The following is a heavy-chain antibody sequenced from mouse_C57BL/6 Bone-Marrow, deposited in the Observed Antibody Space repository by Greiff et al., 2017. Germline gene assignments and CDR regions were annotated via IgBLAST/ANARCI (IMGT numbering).Heavy chain of an antibody. CDR2: IYPRSGNT. J-gene: IGHJ3*01. CDR3: ARSPSY. V-gene: IGHV1-81*01. Sequence: QVQLKQSGAELARPGASVKLSCKASGYTFTSYGISWVKQRTGQGLEWIGEIYPRSGNTYYNEKFKGKATLTADKSSSTAYMELRSLTSEDSAVYYYARSPSYWGQGTLVTVSA. CDR1: GYTFTSYG.